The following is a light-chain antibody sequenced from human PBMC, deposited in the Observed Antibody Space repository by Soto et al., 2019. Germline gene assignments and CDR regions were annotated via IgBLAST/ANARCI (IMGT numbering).Light chain of an antibody. V-gene: IGLV1-40*01. Sequence: QSVLTQPPSVSGAPGQRVTISCTGSSSNIGAGHVVHWYQQFPGRAPNLLIYGSSNRPSGVPDRFSGSKSGTSASLAITGLQAEDEDDYYCQSYDNSRSASVFGGGTNLTVL. CDR3: QSYDNSRSASV. J-gene: IGLJ2*01. CDR1: SSNIGAGHV. CDR2: GSS.